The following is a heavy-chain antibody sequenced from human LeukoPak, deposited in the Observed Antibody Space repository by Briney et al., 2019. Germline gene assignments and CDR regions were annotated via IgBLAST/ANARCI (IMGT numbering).Heavy chain of an antibody. CDR1: GYTFTGYY. Sequence: ASVKVSCKASGYTFTGYYMHWVRQAPGQGLEWMGWINPNSGGTNYAQKFQGRVTMTRDTSISTAYMELSRLRSDDTAVYYCARVWYGYSYGGDAFDIWGQGTMVTVSS. D-gene: IGHD5-18*01. CDR3: ARVWYGYSYGGDAFDI. V-gene: IGHV1-2*02. CDR2: INPNSGGT. J-gene: IGHJ3*02.